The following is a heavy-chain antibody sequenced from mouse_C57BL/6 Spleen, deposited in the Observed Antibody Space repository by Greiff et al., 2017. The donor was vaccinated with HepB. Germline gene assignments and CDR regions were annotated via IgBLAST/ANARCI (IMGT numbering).Heavy chain of an antibody. CDR2: IDPSDSET. V-gene: IGHV1-52*01. CDR3: ARSDYDGSWFAY. Sequence: VQLQQPGAELVRPGSSVKLSCTASGYTFTRYWMHWVKQRPIQGLEWIGNIDPSDSETHYNQMFKDKATLTGDKSSSTAYMQLSSLTSADSAVYYCARSDYDGSWFAYWGQGALVSVSA. J-gene: IGHJ3*01. CDR1: GYTFTRYW. D-gene: IGHD2-4*01.